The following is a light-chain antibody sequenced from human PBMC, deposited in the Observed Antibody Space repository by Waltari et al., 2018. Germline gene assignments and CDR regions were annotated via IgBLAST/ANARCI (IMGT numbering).Light chain of an antibody. CDR1: QDISSH. J-gene: IGKJ5*01. V-gene: IGKV1-33*01. Sequence: DIQMTQSPSSLAASVGDRVTITCRASQDISSHLTWFRQKPGEAPYLLIYDASNLDIGVPWRFSGTESGTDFTLTINSLQPEDFATYYCQQYDKVPITFGQGTRLDIK. CDR3: QQYDKVPIT. CDR2: DAS.